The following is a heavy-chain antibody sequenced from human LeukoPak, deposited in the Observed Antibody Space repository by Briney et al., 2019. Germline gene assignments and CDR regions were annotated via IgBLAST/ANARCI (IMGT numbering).Heavy chain of an antibody. CDR3: ARGSQSDGMAYDSSGYYYFRNYYFDY. CDR1: GFTFSDYY. D-gene: IGHD3-22*01. J-gene: IGHJ4*02. Sequence: GGSLRLSCAASGFTFSDYYMNWVRQAPGKGLEWVSSISSSTIYYADSVKGRFTISRDNAKNSLYLQMNSLRAEDTAVYYCARGSQSDGMAYDSSGYYYFRNYYFDYWGQGTLVTVSS. V-gene: IGHV3-69-1*02. CDR2: ISSSTI.